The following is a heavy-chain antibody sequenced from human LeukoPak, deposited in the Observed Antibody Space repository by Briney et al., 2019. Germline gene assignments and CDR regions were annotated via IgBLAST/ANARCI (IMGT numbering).Heavy chain of an antibody. V-gene: IGHV4-59*01. D-gene: IGHD1-1*01. CDR3: ARVGDWNDLVY. CDR1: GGSISPYY. CDR2: ILYSGTT. J-gene: IGHJ4*02. Sequence: SGTLSLTCTGSGGSISPYYWSWLRQTPGKGLEWIGYILYSGTTTNYNPSLKSRVTISVDTSKNQFSLKLSSVTAADTAVYYCARVGDWNDLVYWGQGTLVTVSP.